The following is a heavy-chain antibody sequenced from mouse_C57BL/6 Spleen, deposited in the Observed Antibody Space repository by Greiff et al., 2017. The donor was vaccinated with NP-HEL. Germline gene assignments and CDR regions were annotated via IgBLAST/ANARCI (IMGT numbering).Heavy chain of an antibody. CDR2: IDPNSGGT. CDR1: GYTFTSYW. CDR3: ARSNDYGSSYNYAMDY. D-gene: IGHD1-1*01. V-gene: IGHV1-72*01. J-gene: IGHJ4*01. Sequence: VQLQQSGAELVKPGASVKLSCKASGYTFTSYWMHWVKQRPGRGLEWIGRIDPNSGGTKYNEKFKSKATLTVDKPSSTAYMPLSSLTSEDSAVYYCARSNDYGSSYNYAMDYGGQGTSVTVSS.